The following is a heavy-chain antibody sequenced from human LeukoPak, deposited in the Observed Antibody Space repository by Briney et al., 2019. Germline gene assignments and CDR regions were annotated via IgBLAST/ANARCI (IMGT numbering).Heavy chain of an antibody. Sequence: KPSETLSLTCAVYGGSFSGYYRSWIRQPPGKGLEWIGEINHSGSTNYNPSLKSRVTISVDTSKNQFSLKLSSVTAADTAVYYCARANYYDSSGYSYWGQGTLVTVSS. CDR3: ARANYYDSSGYSY. J-gene: IGHJ4*02. D-gene: IGHD3-22*01. CDR1: GGSFSGYY. CDR2: INHSGST. V-gene: IGHV4-34*01.